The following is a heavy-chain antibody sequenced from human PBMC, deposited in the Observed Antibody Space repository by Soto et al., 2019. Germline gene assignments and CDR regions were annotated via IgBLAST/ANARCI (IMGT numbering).Heavy chain of an antibody. Sequence: QLQLRESGSGLVKPSQTLSLTCTVSGDSISSGGYSWNWIRQPPGKGLEWIGYIYHSGGTDYNPSLNSRVTITVDSSNNQCSLKLRSVTAADTAVYYCARDSRSGYYLEYWGQGTLVTVSS. CDR2: IYHSGGT. V-gene: IGHV4-30-2*01. CDR3: ARDSRSGYYLEY. J-gene: IGHJ4*02. CDR1: GDSISSGGYS. D-gene: IGHD3-22*01.